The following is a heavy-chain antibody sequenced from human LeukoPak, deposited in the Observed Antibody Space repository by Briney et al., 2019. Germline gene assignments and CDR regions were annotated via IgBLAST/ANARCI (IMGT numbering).Heavy chain of an antibody. CDR1: GFTFSDHY. D-gene: IGHD3-16*01. CDR3: GRGHFVLDV. Sequence: PGGSLRLSCAASGFTFSDHYMTWIRQAPGKGLEWVSYITNSGRDADYSDSVRGRFTTSRDNAKNSLYLQMNSLRPEDTAIYYCGRGHFVLDVWGKGTTVTVSS. J-gene: IGHJ6*04. CDR2: ITNSGRDA. V-gene: IGHV3-11*06.